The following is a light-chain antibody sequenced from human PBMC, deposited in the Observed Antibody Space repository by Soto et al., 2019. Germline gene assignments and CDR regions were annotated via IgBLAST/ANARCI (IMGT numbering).Light chain of an antibody. J-gene: IGLJ2*01. CDR2: VGTGGIVG. CDR3: GADHSSGNNFVSV. CDR1: SGYSNYK. V-gene: IGLV9-49*01. Sequence: QLVLTQPPSASASLGASVTLTCTLSSGYSNYKVDWYQQRPGKGPRFVMRVGTGGIVGSKGDGIPDRFSVVGSGLNRYLTIKNIQEEDESDYHCGADHSSGNNFVSVFGGGTKLTVL.